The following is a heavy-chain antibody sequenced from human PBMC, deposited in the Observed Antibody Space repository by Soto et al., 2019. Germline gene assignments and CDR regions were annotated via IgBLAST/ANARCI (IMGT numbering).Heavy chain of an antibody. CDR2: ISYDGSNK. V-gene: IGHV3-30-3*01. J-gene: IGHJ4*02. D-gene: IGHD4-4*01. CDR3: ARDLSNSDFDY. Sequence: GGSLRLSCAASGFTFSSYAMHWVRQAPGKGLEWVAVISYDGSNKYYADSVKGRFTISRDNSKNTLYLQMNSLRAEDTAVYYCARDLSNSDFDYWGQGTLVTVSS. CDR1: GFTFSSYA.